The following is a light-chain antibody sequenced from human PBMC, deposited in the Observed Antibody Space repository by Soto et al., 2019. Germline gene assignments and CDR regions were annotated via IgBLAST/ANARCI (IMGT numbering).Light chain of an antibody. CDR3: QQYVNSPLT. CDR2: DAS. Sequence: EIVLMQSPGTLSLSPGERGTLSCRASQSVASSLAWSQQKPGQAPRLLIYDASNRATGIPDRVSGSGSGTDITLHLSRLEPEDFAVYYCQQYVNSPLTFGGGTKVDIK. CDR1: QSVASS. V-gene: IGKV3-20*01. J-gene: IGKJ4*01.